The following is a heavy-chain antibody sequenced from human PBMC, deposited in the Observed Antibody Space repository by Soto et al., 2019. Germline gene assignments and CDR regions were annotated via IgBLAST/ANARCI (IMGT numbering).Heavy chain of an antibody. V-gene: IGHV1-18*01. CDR2: ISAYNGNT. D-gene: IGHD2-2*03. Sequence: ASLKVSCNASGYTCTSYGISWVLRAPGQGLEWMGWISAYNGNTNYAQKLQGRVTMTTDTSTSTAYMELRSLRSDDTAVYYCARDTDGYCSSNSCYEYWGQGTLVNVSS. CDR3: ARDTDGYCSSNSCYEY. J-gene: IGHJ4*02. CDR1: GYTCTSYG.